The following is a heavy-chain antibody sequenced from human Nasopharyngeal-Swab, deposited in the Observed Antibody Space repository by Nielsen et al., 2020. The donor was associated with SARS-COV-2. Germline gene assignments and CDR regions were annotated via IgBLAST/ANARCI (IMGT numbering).Heavy chain of an antibody. J-gene: IGHJ3*02. V-gene: IGHV1-2*06. Sequence: ASVKVSCKASGYTFTGYYMHWVRQAPGQGPEWMGRINPNSGGTNYAQKFQGRVTMTRDTSISTAYMELSRLRSDDTAVYYCARDWEQQHDAFDIWGRGTMVTVSS. CDR3: ARDWEQQHDAFDI. D-gene: IGHD6-13*01. CDR1: GYTFTGYY. CDR2: INPNSGGT.